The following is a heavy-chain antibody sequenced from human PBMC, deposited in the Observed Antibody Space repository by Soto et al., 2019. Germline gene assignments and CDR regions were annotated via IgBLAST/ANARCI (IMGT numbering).Heavy chain of an antibody. CDR3: ARDRGYCSGGSCYSGYDAFDI. CDR1: GGSFSGYY. Sequence: SETLSLTCAVYGGSFSGYYWSWIRQPPGKGLEWIGEINHSGSTNYNPSLKSRVTISVDTSKNQFSLKLSSVTAADTAVYYCARDRGYCSGGSCYSGYDAFDIWGQGTMVTVSS. D-gene: IGHD2-15*01. CDR2: INHSGST. J-gene: IGHJ3*02. V-gene: IGHV4-34*01.